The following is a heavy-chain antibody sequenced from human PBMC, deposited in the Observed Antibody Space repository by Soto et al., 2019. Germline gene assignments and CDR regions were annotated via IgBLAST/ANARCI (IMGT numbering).Heavy chain of an antibody. CDR3: VRAGHIFDVHYYGMDL. Sequence: GGSLRLSCAASGFTFNDYSMDWVRQAPEKGLEWVSSISSRGTYIYYADSVKGRFAISRDNANNVMYLQMDTLRAEDTAVYYCVRAGHIFDVHYYGMDLWGQGTTVTVSS. J-gene: IGHJ6*02. CDR2: ISSRGTYI. D-gene: IGHD2-21*01. CDR1: GFTFNDYS. V-gene: IGHV3-21*01.